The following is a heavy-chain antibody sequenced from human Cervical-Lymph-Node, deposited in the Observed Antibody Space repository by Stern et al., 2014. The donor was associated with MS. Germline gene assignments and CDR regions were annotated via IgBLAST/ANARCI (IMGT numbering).Heavy chain of an antibody. CDR3: ARAFYDSSGLYVDH. CDR2: IIPIFGTP. Sequence: VQLVQSGAEVKKPGSSVKVSCKASGGTFSSYAISWVRQAPGQGPEWMGGIIPIFGTPNYAQKLQGRVAITADKSTSTAYMELSSLRSEDTAVYYCARAFYDSSGLYVDHWGQGTLVTVSS. CDR1: GGTFSSYA. J-gene: IGHJ4*02. D-gene: IGHD3-22*01. V-gene: IGHV1-69*06.